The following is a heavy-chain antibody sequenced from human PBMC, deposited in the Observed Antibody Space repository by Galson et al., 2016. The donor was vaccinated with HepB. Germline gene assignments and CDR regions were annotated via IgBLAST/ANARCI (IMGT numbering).Heavy chain of an antibody. CDR1: GYSFTRYG. J-gene: IGHJ6*02. V-gene: IGHV1-18*01. CDR2: ISPYNGNA. CDR3: ATYPSYGDYGGYYYAMDV. D-gene: IGHD4-17*01. Sequence: SVKVSCKASGYSFTRYGITWVRQAPGQGLEWLGWISPYNGNANYAQKFQGRVTMTRDTSTSTAYMELRSLRYDDTAVYYCATYPSYGDYGGYYYAMDVWGQGTTVTVSS.